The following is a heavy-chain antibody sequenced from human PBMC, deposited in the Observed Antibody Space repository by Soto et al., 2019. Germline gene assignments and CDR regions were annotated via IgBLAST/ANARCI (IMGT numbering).Heavy chain of an antibody. Sequence: QVQLVQSGAEVKKPGSSVKVTCKASGGTFSTYTMSWVRQAPGQGLEWMGRIIPILGIANYAQKFQGRVTITADKSTSTAYMELSSLRSEDTAVYYCASRSTVVVAATEAFDYWGQGTLVTVSS. CDR3: ASRSTVVVAATEAFDY. CDR1: GGTFSTYT. V-gene: IGHV1-69*02. CDR2: IIPILGIA. J-gene: IGHJ4*02. D-gene: IGHD2-15*01.